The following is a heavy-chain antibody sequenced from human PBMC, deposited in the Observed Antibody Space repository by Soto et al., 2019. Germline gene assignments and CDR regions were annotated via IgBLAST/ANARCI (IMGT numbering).Heavy chain of an antibody. CDR3: ARGQQLRIDY. D-gene: IGHD6-13*01. V-gene: IGHV3-30-3*01. CDR2: ISYDGSNK. Sequence: GGSLRLSCAASGFTFSSYAMHWVRQAPGKGLEWVAVISYDGSNKYYADSVKGRFTISRDNSKNTLYLQMNSLRAEDTAVYYCARGQQLRIDYWGQGTLVTVSS. J-gene: IGHJ4*02. CDR1: GFTFSSYA.